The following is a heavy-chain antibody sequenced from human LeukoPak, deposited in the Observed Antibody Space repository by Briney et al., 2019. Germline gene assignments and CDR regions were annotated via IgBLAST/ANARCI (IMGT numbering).Heavy chain of an antibody. CDR1: GGSFSGYY. D-gene: IGHD2-2*01. J-gene: IGHJ3*02. CDR2: INHSGST. CDR3: ASLWPYQLSAFDI. Sequence: SSETLSPTCAVYGGSFSGYYWSWIRQPPGKGLEWIGEINHSGSTNYNPSLKSRVTISVDTSKNQFSLKLSSVTAADMAVYYCASLWPYQLSAFDIWGQGTMVTVSS. V-gene: IGHV4-34*01.